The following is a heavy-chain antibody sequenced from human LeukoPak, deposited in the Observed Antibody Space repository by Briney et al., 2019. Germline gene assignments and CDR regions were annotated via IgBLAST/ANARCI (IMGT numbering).Heavy chain of an antibody. Sequence: QPGGSLRLSCAASGFTFSTYAMSWVRQAPGKGLEWVSDISGSGGTTYYADSVKGRFTISRDNSKNTVYLHMNSLRGEDTAVYYCAKNRAANGEDYWGQGTLVTVSS. CDR1: GFTFSTYA. CDR3: AKNRAANGEDY. V-gene: IGHV3-23*01. CDR2: ISGSGGTT. J-gene: IGHJ4*02. D-gene: IGHD3-10*01.